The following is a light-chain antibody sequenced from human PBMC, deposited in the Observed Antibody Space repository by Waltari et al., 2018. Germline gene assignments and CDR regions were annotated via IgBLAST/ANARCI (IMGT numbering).Light chain of an antibody. J-gene: IGKJ4*01. CDR3: QQYGSSPLT. V-gene: IGKV3-20*01. CDR1: QRCSSNF. CDR2: AAS. Sequence: EIVLTQSPGTLSLSPGERATLPCRASQRCSSNFLAWYPQKPGQAPSLLIYAASSRATGIPDRFSGSGSGTDFSLTISRLEPEDFAVYYCQQYGSSPLTFGGGTKVEIK.